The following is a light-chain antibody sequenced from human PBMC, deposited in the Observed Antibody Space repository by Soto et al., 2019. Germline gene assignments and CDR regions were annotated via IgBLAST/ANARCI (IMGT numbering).Light chain of an antibody. CDR2: AAS. Sequence: DIQMTQSPSSLSASVGDRVTISCRASQSISNFLNWYQQKPGKAPQLLIYAASRLQSGVPPRFSGSGAGTDFTLTISSLQPEDFATYYCQQSYRTPLTFGPGTKVDIK. CDR3: QQSYRTPLT. V-gene: IGKV1-39*01. J-gene: IGKJ3*01. CDR1: QSISNF.